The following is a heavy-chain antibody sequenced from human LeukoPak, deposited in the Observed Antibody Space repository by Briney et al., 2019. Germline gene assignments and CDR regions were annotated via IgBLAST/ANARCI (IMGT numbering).Heavy chain of an antibody. CDR1: GASPY. Sequence: SETLSLTCTVSGASPYWTWIRQPPGKGLEWIGYIHSTTGTTNSNPSLKSRVTMSLDTSKKHLSLKLSAVTAADTAVYYCARGYGWFDPWGQGILVIVSS. V-gene: IGHV4-4*09. J-gene: IGHJ5*02. D-gene: IGHD3-10*01. CDR2: IHSTTGTT. CDR3: ARGYGWFDP.